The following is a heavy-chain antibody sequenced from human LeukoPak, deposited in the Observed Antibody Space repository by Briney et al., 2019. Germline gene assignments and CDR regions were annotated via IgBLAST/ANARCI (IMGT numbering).Heavy chain of an antibody. CDR3: ARWVATAADTDS. V-gene: IGHV3-30*03. J-gene: IGHJ4*02. D-gene: IGHD2-15*01. CDR1: GFTLSNNG. CDR2: ISYDGTNK. Sequence: GRSLRLSCAASGFTLSNNGMHWVRQAPGKGLEWVAVISYDGTNKYYANSVKGRFTISRDNSKNTVYLEMNSLRAEDTAVYYCARWVATAADTDSWGQGTLVTLSS.